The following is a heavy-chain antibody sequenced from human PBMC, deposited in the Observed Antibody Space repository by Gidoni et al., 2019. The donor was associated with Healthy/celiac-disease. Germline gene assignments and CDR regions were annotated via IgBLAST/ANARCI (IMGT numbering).Heavy chain of an antibody. Sequence: QVQLVESGGGLVKPGGSLRLSCAASGSTFSAYYMSWIRQAPGKGLEWVSYISSSSSYTNYADSVKGRFTISRDNAKNSLYLQMNSLRAEDTAVYYCARVQDCSSTSCHVGFDYWGQGTLVTVSS. V-gene: IGHV3-11*05. CDR2: ISSSSSYT. D-gene: IGHD2-2*01. CDR1: GSTFSAYY. J-gene: IGHJ4*02. CDR3: ARVQDCSSTSCHVGFDY.